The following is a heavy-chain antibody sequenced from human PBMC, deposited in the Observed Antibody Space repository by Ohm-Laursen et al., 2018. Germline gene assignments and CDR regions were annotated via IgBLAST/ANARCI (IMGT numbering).Heavy chain of an antibody. CDR1: GYTFTSYY. V-gene: IGHV1-46*01. Sequence: ASVKVSCKASGYTFTSYYMHWVRQAPGQGLEWMGIINPSGGSTSYAQKFQGRVTMTRDTSTSTVYMELSSLRSEDTAVYYCVGGGLTDAFDIWGQGTMVTVSS. CDR3: VGGGLTDAFDI. D-gene: IGHD3-10*01. J-gene: IGHJ3*02. CDR2: INPSGGST.